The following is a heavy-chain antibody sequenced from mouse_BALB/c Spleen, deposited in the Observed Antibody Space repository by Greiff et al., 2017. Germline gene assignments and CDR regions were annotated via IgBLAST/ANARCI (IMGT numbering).Heavy chain of an antibody. D-gene: IGHD2-4*01. J-gene: IGHJ4*01. V-gene: IGHV5-4*02. CDR2: ISDGGSYT. CDR1: GFTFSDYY. Sequence: EVQGVESGGGLVKPGGSLKLSCAASGFTFSDYYMYWVRQTPEKRLEWVATISDGGSYTYYPDSVKGRFTISRDNAKNNLYLQMSSLKSEDTAMYYCASYYDYDYAMDDWGQGTSVTVSS. CDR3: ASYYDYDYAMDD.